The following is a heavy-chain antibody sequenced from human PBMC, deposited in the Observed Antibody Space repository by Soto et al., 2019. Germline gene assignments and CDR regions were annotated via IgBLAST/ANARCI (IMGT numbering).Heavy chain of an antibody. Sequence: NPSETLSLTCTVSGGSISSSGYYWGWIRQPPGKGLEWIGSIYYSGSTYYNPSLKSRVTISVDTSKNQFSLKLSSVTAADTAVYYCARRSDCSSTTCYGYMDVWGKGTTVTVSS. V-gene: IGHV4-39*01. J-gene: IGHJ6*03. CDR1: GGSISSSGYY. CDR3: ARRSDCSSTTCYGYMDV. D-gene: IGHD2-2*01. CDR2: IYYSGST.